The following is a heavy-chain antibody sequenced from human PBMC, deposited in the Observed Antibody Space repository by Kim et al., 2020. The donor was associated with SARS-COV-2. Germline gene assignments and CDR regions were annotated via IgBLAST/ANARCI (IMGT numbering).Heavy chain of an antibody. J-gene: IGHJ4*02. CDR2: ISWDGGST. V-gene: IGHV3-43D*03. Sequence: GGSLRLSCAASGFTFDDYAMHWVRQAPGKGLEWVSLISWDGGSTYYADSVKGRFTISRDNSKNSLYLQMNSLRAEDTALYFCAKDPDSRGYYSFDYWGQGTLVTVSS. D-gene: IGHD3-22*01. CDR3: AKDPDSRGYYSFDY. CDR1: GFTFDDYA.